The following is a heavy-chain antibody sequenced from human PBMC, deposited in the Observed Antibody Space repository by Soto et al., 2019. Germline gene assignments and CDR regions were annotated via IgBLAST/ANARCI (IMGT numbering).Heavy chain of an antibody. D-gene: IGHD4-17*01. V-gene: IGHV1-8*01. CDR1: GYTFINYD. J-gene: IGHJ4*02. Sequence: QVQLVQSGAEVKKPGASVKVSCKASGYTFINYDINWVRQASGQGLEWVGWLNPKSGYTGFAGKFQGRVTMTRNNFISTAYMELSSLTSEDTAVYYCARTHGDLDYWGQGTLVTVSS. CDR2: LNPKSGYT. CDR3: ARTHGDLDY.